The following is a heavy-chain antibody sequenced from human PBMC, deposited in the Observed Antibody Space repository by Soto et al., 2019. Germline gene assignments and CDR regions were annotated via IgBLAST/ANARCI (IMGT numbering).Heavy chain of an antibody. CDR2: IYSGGST. CDR3: AQSGCTAWFVGYSVV. V-gene: IGHV3-53*01. CDR1: GSTVSSYY. D-gene: IGHD3-22*01. J-gene: IGHJ3*01. Sequence: GGSLRLSCAASGSTVSSYYMSWVRQAPGKGLEWVSVIYSGGSTYYADSVKGRFTISRDDYGNSLYLQMNSLGVEHTAVYYCAQSGCTAWFVGYSVVWCPGTMPNVS.